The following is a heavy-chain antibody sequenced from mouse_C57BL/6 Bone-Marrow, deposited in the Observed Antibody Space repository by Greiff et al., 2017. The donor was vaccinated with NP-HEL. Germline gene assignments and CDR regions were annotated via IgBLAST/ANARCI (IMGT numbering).Heavy chain of an antibody. D-gene: IGHD1-1*01. CDR2: ISNGGGST. V-gene: IGHV5-12*01. CDR3: ARRITTVVASDWYFDV. CDR1: GFTFSDYY. Sequence: EVQRVESGGGLVQPGGSLKLSCAASGFTFSDYYMYWVRQTPEKRLEWVAYISNGGGSTYYPDTVKGRFTISRDNAKNTLYLQMSRLKSEDTAMYYCARRITTVVASDWYFDVWGTGTTVTVSS. J-gene: IGHJ1*03.